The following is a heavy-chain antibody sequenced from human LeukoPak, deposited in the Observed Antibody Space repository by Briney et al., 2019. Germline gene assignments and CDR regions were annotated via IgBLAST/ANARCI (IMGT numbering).Heavy chain of an antibody. D-gene: IGHD6-19*01. CDR1: GFPFSSYG. J-gene: IGHJ2*01. V-gene: IGHV3-33*01. CDR3: TTIRGSGWSYWYFDF. Sequence: PGGSLRLSCAGSGFPFSSYGMQWVRQAPGKGLEWVALIWYDGSNMYYADSAKGRFTISKDNSKNTLYLQMNSLRAEDTAVYYCTTIRGSGWSYWYFDFWGRGTLATVSS. CDR2: IWYDGSNM.